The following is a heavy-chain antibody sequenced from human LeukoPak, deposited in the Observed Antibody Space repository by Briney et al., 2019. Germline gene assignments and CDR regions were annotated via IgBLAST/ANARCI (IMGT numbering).Heavy chain of an antibody. CDR3: ARQNYDEVNYYYYGLDV. V-gene: IGHV4-59*08. J-gene: IGHJ6*02. D-gene: IGHD3-3*01. CDR2: IYYRGST. CDR1: GGSISSHY. Sequence: SETLSLTCTVSGGSISSHYWSWIRQSPGKGLEWVGYIYYRGSTDYNPSLKSRVTISVDTSKNQFSLKLSSVTAADTAVYYCARQNYDEVNYYYYGLDVWGQGTTVTVSS.